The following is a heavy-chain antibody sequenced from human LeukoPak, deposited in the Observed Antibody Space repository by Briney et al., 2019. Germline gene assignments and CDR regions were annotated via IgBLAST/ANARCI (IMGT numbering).Heavy chain of an antibody. CDR1: GGSFSGYY. CDR3: ARGLSAIVY. J-gene: IGHJ4*02. V-gene: IGHV4-34*01. CDR2: INHSGST. Sequence: PSETLSLTCAVYGGSFSGYYWSWIRQPPGKGLEWIGEINHSGSTNYNPSLKSRVTISVDTSKNQFSLKLSSVTAADTAVYYCARGLSAIVYWGQGTLVTVSS. D-gene: IGHD2-15*01.